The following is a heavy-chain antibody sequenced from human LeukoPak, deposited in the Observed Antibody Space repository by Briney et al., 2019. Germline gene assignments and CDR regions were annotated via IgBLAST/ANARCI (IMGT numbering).Heavy chain of an antibody. CDR2: IRDDGSNK. V-gene: IGHV3-30*02. CDR1: GFTFSSYA. Sequence: GGSLRLSCAASGFTFSSYAMSWIRQAPGKGLEWVAFIRDDGSNKYYEDSVKGRFTISRDNSKNTLYLQMNSLRAEDTAVYYCAKVRFLPYSPVDYWGQGTLVTVSS. D-gene: IGHD3-3*01. J-gene: IGHJ4*02. CDR3: AKVRFLPYSPVDY.